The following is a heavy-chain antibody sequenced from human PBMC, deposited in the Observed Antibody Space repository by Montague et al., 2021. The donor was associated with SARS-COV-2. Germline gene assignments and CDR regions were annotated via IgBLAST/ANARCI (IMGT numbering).Heavy chain of an antibody. CDR2: IYYNTGNT. D-gene: IGHD5-12*01. Sequence: SETLSLTCSVSGGSISDYYWNWIRQPPGKGLEWIGYIYYNTGNTXYNPSLQSRVTISLDTSKNQFSLNLRSVTAADTALYFCARGTGYDYYFDCWGLGTLVTVFS. CDR1: GGSISDYY. CDR3: ARGTGYDYYFDC. J-gene: IGHJ4*02. V-gene: IGHV4-59*01.